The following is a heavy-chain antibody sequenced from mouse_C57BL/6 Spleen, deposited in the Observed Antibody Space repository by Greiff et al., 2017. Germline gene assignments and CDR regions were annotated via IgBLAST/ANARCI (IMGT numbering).Heavy chain of an antibody. CDR3: ASPPRDY. Sequence: EVMLVESGGGLVKPGGSLKLSCAASGFTFSDYGMHWVRQAPEKGLEWVAYISSGSSTIYYADTVKGRFTISRDNAKITLFLQMTSLRSEDTAMYYCASPPRDYWGQGTSVTVSS. V-gene: IGHV5-17*01. J-gene: IGHJ4*01. CDR2: ISSGSSTI. CDR1: GFTFSDYG.